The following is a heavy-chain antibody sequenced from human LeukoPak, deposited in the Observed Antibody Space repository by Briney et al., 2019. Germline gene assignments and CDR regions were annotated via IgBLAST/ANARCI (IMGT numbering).Heavy chain of an antibody. CDR3: ARGPQRAYYDFWSGARYFDL. V-gene: IGHV4-30-2*01. J-gene: IGHJ2*01. CDR2: IYHSGST. CDR1: GGSISSGGYS. Sequence: PSETLSLTCAVSGGSISSGGYSWSWIRQPPGKGLEWIGCIYHSGSTYYNPSLKSRVTISVDRSKNQFSLKLSSVTAADTAVYYCARGPQRAYYDFWSGARYFDLWGRGTLVTVSS. D-gene: IGHD3-3*01.